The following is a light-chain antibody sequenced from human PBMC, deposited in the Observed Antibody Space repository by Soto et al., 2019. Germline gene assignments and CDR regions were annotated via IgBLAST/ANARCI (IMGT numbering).Light chain of an antibody. V-gene: IGKV3-11*01. CDR3: QQRSDWPPYT. CDR2: DAS. J-gene: IGKJ2*01. Sequence: PGERATLSCRASQSVSSYLAWYQQKPGQAPRLLIYDASNRATGIPARFSGSGSGTDFTLTISSLEPEDFAVYYCQQRSDWPPYTFGQGTKLEIK. CDR1: QSVSSY.